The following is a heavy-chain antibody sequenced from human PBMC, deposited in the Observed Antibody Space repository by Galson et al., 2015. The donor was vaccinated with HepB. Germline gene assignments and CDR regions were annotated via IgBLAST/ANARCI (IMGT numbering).Heavy chain of an antibody. V-gene: IGHV1-2*06. CDR1: GYTFTGYY. CDR2: INPNSGGT. J-gene: IGHJ5*02. Sequence: SVKVSCKASGYTFTGYYMHWVRQAPGQGLEWMGRINPNSGGTNYAQKFQGRVTMTRDTSISTAYMELSRLRSDDTAVYYCARGARNWLRGGSDWFDPWGQGTLVTVSS. D-gene: IGHD5-12*01. CDR3: ARGARNWLRGGSDWFDP.